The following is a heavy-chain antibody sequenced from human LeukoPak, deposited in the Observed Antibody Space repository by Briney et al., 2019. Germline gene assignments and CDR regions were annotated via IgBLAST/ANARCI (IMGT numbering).Heavy chain of an antibody. Sequence: GGSLRLPCAASGFTFSSYSMSWVRQAPGKGLEWVSYMSGSSSTIKYADSVKGRFTISRDNSDNTLYLQMNSLRAEDTAIYYCAKCHIRMSTVCFFDAWGQGTRVTVSS. V-gene: IGHV3-48*01. D-gene: IGHD5/OR15-5a*01. J-gene: IGHJ4*02. CDR1: GFTFSSYS. CDR2: MSGSSSTI. CDR3: AKCHIRMSTVCFFDA.